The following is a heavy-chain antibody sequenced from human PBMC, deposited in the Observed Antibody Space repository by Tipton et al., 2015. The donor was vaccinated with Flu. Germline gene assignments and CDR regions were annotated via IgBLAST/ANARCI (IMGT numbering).Heavy chain of an antibody. Sequence: GLVKPSQTLSLTCAISGDSVSNSGGVAWNWIRQSPSRGLEWLGRTYYRSKWFNDYAVSVKSRITINPDTSKNQFSLQLDSVTPEDTAVYYCARGTYNSASYGYYNYYLDYWGQGTLVTVSS. CDR1: GDSVSNSGGVA. CDR3: ARGTYNSASYGYYNYYLDY. D-gene: IGHD3-9*01. CDR2: TYYRSKWFN. J-gene: IGHJ4*02. V-gene: IGHV6-1*01.